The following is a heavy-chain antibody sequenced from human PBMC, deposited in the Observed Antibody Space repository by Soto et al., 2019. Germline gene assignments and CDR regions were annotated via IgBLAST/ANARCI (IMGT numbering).Heavy chain of an antibody. J-gene: IGHJ4*02. CDR1: GGSISSGGYS. Sequence: QLQLQESGSGLVKPLQTLSLTCAVSGGSISSGGYSWSWIRQPPGKGLEWIGYIYHSGSTYYNPSLKRRVTISVDRSKNQFSLKLSSVTAADTAVYYCAAGGGLPRYYWGQGTMVTVSS. V-gene: IGHV4-30-2*01. CDR2: IYHSGST. CDR3: AAGGGLPRYY. D-gene: IGHD5-12*01.